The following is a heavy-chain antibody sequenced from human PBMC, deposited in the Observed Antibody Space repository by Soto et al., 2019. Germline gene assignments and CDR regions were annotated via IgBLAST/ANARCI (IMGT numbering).Heavy chain of an antibody. CDR1: GGSISSGGYS. CDR3: ARMPSP. CDR2: IYHSGST. Sequence: QLQLQESGSGLVKPSQTLSLTCAVSGGSISSGGYSWSWIRQPPGKGLAWSGDIYHSGSTYYNPSLKSRVTISVDWSKKQFSLKLTTVTAADTAVYYCARMPSPGGQGTLVTVSS. J-gene: IGHJ5*02. V-gene: IGHV4-30-2*01. D-gene: IGHD2-2*01.